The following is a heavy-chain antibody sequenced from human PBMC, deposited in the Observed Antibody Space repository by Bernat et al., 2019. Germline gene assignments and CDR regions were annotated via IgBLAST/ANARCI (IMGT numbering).Heavy chain of an antibody. CDR3: ARESMAPDLFDY. J-gene: IGHJ4*02. V-gene: IGHV3-30-3*01. D-gene: IGHD2/OR15-2a*01. Sequence: VQLVESGGGLVQPGGSLRLSCAASGFTFSSYAMHWVRQAPGKGLEWVAVISYDGSNKYYADSVKGRFTISRDNSKNTLYLQMNSLRAEDTAVYYCARESMAPDLFDYWGQGTLVTVSS. CDR1: GFTFSSYA. CDR2: ISYDGSNK.